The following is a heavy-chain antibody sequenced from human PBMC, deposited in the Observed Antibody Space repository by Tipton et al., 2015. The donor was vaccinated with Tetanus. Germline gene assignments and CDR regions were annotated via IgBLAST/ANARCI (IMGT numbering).Heavy chain of an antibody. CDR1: GGSISTYH. CDR2: IDYFGTT. D-gene: IGHD3-3*01. CDR3: ARTSGYLYSSY. Sequence: TLSLTCTVSGGSISTYHWNWIRQFPGKGLKWIGYIDYFGTTKYNPSLKSRVAMSVDTSKNQVSLKLSPVTSADTAVSYCARTSGYLYSSYWGQGTLVTVSS. V-gene: IGHV4-59*01. J-gene: IGHJ1*01.